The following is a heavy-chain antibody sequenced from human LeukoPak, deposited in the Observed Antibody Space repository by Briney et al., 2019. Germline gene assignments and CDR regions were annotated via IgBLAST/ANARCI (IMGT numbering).Heavy chain of an antibody. J-gene: IGHJ6*02. CDR1: GFTFSDYY. CDR3: ARDNGTVTTNYYYYYGMDV. D-gene: IGHD4-17*01. CDR2: ISSSGSTI. V-gene: IGHV3-11*01. Sequence: GGSLRLSCAASGFTFSDYYMSWIRQAPGKGLEWVSYISSSGSTIYYADSVKGRFTISRDNAKNSLYLRMNSLRAEDTAVYYCARDNGTVTTNYYYYYGMDVWGQGTTVTVSS.